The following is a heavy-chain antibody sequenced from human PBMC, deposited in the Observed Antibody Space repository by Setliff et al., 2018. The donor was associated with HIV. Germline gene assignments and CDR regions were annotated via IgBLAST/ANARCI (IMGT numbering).Heavy chain of an antibody. CDR1: AGDRVSNNKAA. D-gene: IGHD6-13*01. Sequence: SQTLSLTCVIAAGDRVSNNKAAWNWIRQSPSRGLEWLGRTYYKSKFYNDYAVSVKSRIIINPDTSKNQFSLQLNSVTPEDTAVYYGARGGKIAAAGGIFDYWGQGTLVTVSS. J-gene: IGHJ4*02. CDR3: ARGGKIAAAGGIFDY. CDR2: TYYKSKFYN. V-gene: IGHV6-1*01.